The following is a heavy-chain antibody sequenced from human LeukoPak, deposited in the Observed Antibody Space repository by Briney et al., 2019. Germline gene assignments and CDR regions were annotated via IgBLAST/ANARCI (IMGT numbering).Heavy chain of an antibody. CDR2: LSASGGTI. V-gene: IGHV3-23*01. CDR1: GFTINNYA. CDR3: ARGSPSDY. J-gene: IGHJ4*02. Sequence: GSLRLSCAASGFTINNYAMSWVRQAPGEGLEWVSILSASGGTIYCADAVKGRFTISRDTSKNTVCLQIDSLRVEDTAIYYCARGSPSDYWGQGTLVTVPP.